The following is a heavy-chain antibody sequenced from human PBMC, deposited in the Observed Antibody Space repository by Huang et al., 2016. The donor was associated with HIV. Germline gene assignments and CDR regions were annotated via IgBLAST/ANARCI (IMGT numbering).Heavy chain of an antibody. CDR1: GYAFTSYY. V-gene: IGHV1-46*01. CDR3: ARDRDFYDSSGYWGFNYFDY. Sequence: QVQLVQSGAEVKKPGASVKVSCKASGYAFTSYYMHWVQQAPGQGLAWMGIINPSDGSTSYGQKFQGRVTTTRDTSTNTVFMELSSLRSEDTAVYYCARDRDFYDSSGYWGFNYFDYWGQGTLVTVSS. D-gene: IGHD3-22*01. CDR2: INPSDGST. J-gene: IGHJ4*02.